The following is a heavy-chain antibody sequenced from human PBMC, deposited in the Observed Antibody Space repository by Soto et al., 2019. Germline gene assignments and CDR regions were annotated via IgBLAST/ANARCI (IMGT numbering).Heavy chain of an antibody. V-gene: IGHV3-30*04. CDR2: ITRDGYNK. CDR3: TKSSGGSSSVGMDD. J-gene: IGHJ4*02. CDR1: GFIFKNYA. Sequence: QVQLVESGGGVVQPGRSLRLSCAVSGFIFKNYALNWVRQAPGKGLEWVASITRDGYNKYYADSVKGRFTISRDNSKNTLSLQMTALRVEDSSVYYCTKSSGGSSSVGMDDWGPGTLVTVSS. D-gene: IGHD6-6*01.